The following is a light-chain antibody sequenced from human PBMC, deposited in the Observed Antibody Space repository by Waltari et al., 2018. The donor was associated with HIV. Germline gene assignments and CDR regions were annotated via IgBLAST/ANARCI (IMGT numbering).Light chain of an antibody. CDR2: EVN. CDR3: CSYSDRRIYV. Sequence: QSALTQPASVSGSLGQSITISCTGTSSDVGNYDLVSWYQQHPGKAPTIISYEVNKRPPGGSNCISCSKSGNTASLTISGLQAEDEADYYCCSYSDRRIYVFGSGTRVSAL. V-gene: IGLV2-23*02. J-gene: IGLJ1*01. CDR1: SSDVGNYDL.